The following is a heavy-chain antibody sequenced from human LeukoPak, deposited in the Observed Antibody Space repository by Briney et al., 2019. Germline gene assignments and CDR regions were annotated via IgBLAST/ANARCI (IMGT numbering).Heavy chain of an antibody. J-gene: IGHJ4*02. CDR2: IYTGGST. Sequence: GGSLRLSRVASRVTVSSTYTSCVREALGKGLEWGSVIYTGGSTSYTDSVKGRFTISRDNSKNTLYLQMNSLRPEDTAMYYCARDLAAMAPGGYWGQGTLVTVSS. V-gene: IGHV3-53*01. CDR3: ARDLAAMAPGGY. D-gene: IGHD5-18*01. CDR1: RVTVSSTY.